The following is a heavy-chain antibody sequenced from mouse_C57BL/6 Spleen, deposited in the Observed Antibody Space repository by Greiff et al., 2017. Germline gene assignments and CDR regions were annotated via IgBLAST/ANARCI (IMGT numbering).Heavy chain of an antibody. V-gene: IGHV5-15*04. Sequence: EVKVEESGGGLVQPGGSLKLSCAASGFTFSDYGMAWVRQAPRKGPEWVAFISNLAYSIYYADTVTGRFTISRENAKNTLYLEMSSLRSEDTAMYYCARLGRYFDVWGTGTTVTVSS. CDR3: ARLGRYFDV. D-gene: IGHD4-1*01. J-gene: IGHJ1*03. CDR1: GFTFSDYG. CDR2: ISNLAYSI.